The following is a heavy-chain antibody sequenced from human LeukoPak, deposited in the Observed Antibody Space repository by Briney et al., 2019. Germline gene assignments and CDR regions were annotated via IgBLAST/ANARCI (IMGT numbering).Heavy chain of an antibody. CDR3: AKAQNWNYDYYYGMDV. J-gene: IGHJ6*02. D-gene: IGHD1-7*01. V-gene: IGHV3-23*01. Sequence: GGSLRLSCEASGFTFNSYVMSWVRQAPGKGLEWVSGISGSGGTTFYADSVKGRFTISRDNSKNTLYLQMNSLRAEDTAVYYCAKAQNWNYDYYYGMDVWGQGTTVTVSS. CDR1: GFTFNSYV. CDR2: ISGSGGTT.